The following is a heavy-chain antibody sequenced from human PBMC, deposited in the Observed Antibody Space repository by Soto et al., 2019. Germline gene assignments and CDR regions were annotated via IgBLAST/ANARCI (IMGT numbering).Heavy chain of an antibody. D-gene: IGHD3-10*01. Sequence: GGSLRLSCAASGFTFDDYAMHWVRQAPGKGLEWVSGISWNSGSIGYADSVKGRFTISRDNAKNSLYLQMNSLRAEDTALYYCAKDTHYYGSGSPLGYWGQGTLVTVSS. J-gene: IGHJ4*02. V-gene: IGHV3-9*01. CDR1: GFTFDDYA. CDR2: ISWNSGSI. CDR3: AKDTHYYGSGSPLGY.